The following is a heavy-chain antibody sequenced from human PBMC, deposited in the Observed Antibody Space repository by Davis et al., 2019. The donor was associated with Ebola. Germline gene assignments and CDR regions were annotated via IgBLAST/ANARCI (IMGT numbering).Heavy chain of an antibody. Sequence: GESLKISCAASGFTFSSYAMSWVRQAPGKGLEWVSAISGSGGSTYYADSVKGRFTISRDNFKNTVYLQMNSLRAEDTAVYYCAKDLGNWKYAFDIWGQGTMVTVSS. V-gene: IGHV3-23*01. CDR1: GFTFSSYA. D-gene: IGHD1-1*01. CDR2: ISGSGGST. CDR3: AKDLGNWKYAFDI. J-gene: IGHJ3*02.